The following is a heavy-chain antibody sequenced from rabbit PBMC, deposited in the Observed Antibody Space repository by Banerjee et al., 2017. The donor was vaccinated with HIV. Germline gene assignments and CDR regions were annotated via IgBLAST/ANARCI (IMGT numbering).Heavy chain of an antibody. Sequence: QLKESGGGLVQPGGSLKLSCKASGFVFSSYYMSRVRQAPGKGLEWIGYIDPVFGSTYYASWVNGRFTISSHNAQNTLYLQLNSLTAADTATYFCARFSYDDYGDFGLWGQGTLVTVS. D-gene: IGHD2-1*01. CDR3: ARFSYDDYGDFGL. V-gene: IGHV1S7*01. CDR2: IDPVFGST. CDR1: GFVFSSYY. J-gene: IGHJ4*01.